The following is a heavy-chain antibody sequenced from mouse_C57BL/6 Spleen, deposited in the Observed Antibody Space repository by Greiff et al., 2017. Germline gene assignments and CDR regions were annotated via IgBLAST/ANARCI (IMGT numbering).Heavy chain of an antibody. Sequence: VKLQESGPELVKPGASVKISCKASGYAFSSSWMNWVKQRPGKGLEWIGRIYPGDGDTNYNGKFKGKATLTADKSSSTAYMQLSSLTSEDSAVYFCARPYYGSSIQYYFDYWGQGTTLTVSS. CDR1: GYAFSSSW. D-gene: IGHD1-1*01. J-gene: IGHJ2*01. CDR2: IYPGDGDT. CDR3: ARPYYGSSIQYYFDY. V-gene: IGHV1-82*01.